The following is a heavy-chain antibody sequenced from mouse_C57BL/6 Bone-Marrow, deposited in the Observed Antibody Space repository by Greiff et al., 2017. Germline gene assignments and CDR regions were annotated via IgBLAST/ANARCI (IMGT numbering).Heavy chain of an antibody. CDR2: IYPGDGDT. Sequence: VKLQESGAELVKPGASVKISCKVSGYAFSTYWMNWVKQRPGKGLEWIGQIYPGDGDTNYNGKFKGKATLTADKSSSTAYMQLSSLTYEDSAVYYCARLDYDWFAYWGQGTLVTVSA. CDR3: ARLDYDWFAY. J-gene: IGHJ3*01. D-gene: IGHD2-4*01. CDR1: GYAFSTYW. V-gene: IGHV1-80*01.